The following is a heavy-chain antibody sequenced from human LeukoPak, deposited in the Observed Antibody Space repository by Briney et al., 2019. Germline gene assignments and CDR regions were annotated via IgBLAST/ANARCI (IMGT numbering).Heavy chain of an antibody. J-gene: IGHJ5*02. V-gene: IGHV1-8*03. CDR3: ARAPAAGILKRLGLTKYNWFDP. CDR1: GYTFTSYD. CDR2: MNPNSGNT. Sequence: ASVKVSCKASGYTFTSYDINWVRQATGQGLEWMGWMNPNSGNTGYAQKFQGRVTITRNTSISTAYMELSSLRSEDTAVYYCARAPAAGILKRLGLTKYNWFDPWGQGTLVTVSS. D-gene: IGHD6-13*01.